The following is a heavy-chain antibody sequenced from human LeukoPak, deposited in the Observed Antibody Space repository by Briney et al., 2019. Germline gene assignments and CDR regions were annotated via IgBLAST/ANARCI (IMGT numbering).Heavy chain of an antibody. CDR1: DYTFTSYG. V-gene: IGHV1-18*01. J-gene: IGHJ4*02. CDR2: ISAYNGNT. CDR3: ARGTGEGYTYGRYYFDY. D-gene: IGHD5-18*01. Sequence: ASVKVSCKASDYTFTSYGISWVRQAPGQGLEWMGWISAYNGNTNYAQNFQGRVTMTRDTSISTAYVELSRLRSDDTAVYYCARGTGEGYTYGRYYFDYWGQGTLVTVSS.